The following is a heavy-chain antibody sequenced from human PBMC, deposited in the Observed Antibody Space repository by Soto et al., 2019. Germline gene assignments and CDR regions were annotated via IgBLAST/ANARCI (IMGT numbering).Heavy chain of an antibody. CDR3: AKKDATGTTSWFDL. CDR2: ISDSGADT. J-gene: IGHJ5*02. D-gene: IGHD1-1*01. CDR1: GFTFRTYA. V-gene: IGHV3-23*01. Sequence: PGGSLRLSCAASGFTFRTYAMSWVRQAPGKGLEWVSGISDSGADTYYADSVKGRFTVSRDNSKNTLFLQMNSLRAEDTAVYYCAKKDATGTTSWFDLWGQGTLVTVSS.